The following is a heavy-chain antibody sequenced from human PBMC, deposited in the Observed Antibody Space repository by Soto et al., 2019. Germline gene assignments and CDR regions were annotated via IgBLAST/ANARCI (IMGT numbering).Heavy chain of an antibody. J-gene: IGHJ5*02. CDR1: GGSFRNYY. D-gene: IGHD1-1*01. V-gene: IGHV4-34*01. CDR3: TRAVRLPKSSVDA. Sequence: PSGTLPLTCGVYGGSFRNYYWIFVRQPPGKGLEWIGEVNHSGESTYNPSLQIRITISLDTSNNQFSLTMTSVTAAHTAMYFCTRAVRLPKSSVDASGKRTQVTVSS. CDR2: VNHSGES.